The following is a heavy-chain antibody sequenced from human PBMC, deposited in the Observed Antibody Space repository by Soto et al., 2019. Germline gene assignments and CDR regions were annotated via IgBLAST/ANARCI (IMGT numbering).Heavy chain of an antibody. V-gene: IGHV1-3*01. CDR2: INAGNGNT. CDR3: ARDGRIIYDFWSGYFQKPGGFDP. J-gene: IGHJ5*02. Sequence: ASVKVSCKASGYTFTSYAMHWVRQAPGQRLEWMGWINAGNGNTKYSQKFQGRVTITRDTSASTAYMELSSLRSEDTAVYYCARDGRIIYDFWSGYFQKPGGFDPWGQRTLVTVSS. D-gene: IGHD3-3*01. CDR1: GYTFTSYA.